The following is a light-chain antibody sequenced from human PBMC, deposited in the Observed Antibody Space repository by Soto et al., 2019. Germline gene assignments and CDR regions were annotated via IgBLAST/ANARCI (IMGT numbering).Light chain of an antibody. CDR1: QSVSSN. CDR2: GAS. J-gene: IGKJ5*01. V-gene: IGKV3-15*01. Sequence: EIVMTQSPATLSVSPGERATLSCRASQSVSSNLAWYQQKPGQAPRLVIYGASTRPTGIPDRFSGSGSGTEFTLTISSLQSEDFAVYYCQQYNNWPPITFGQGTRLEIK. CDR3: QQYNNWPPIT.